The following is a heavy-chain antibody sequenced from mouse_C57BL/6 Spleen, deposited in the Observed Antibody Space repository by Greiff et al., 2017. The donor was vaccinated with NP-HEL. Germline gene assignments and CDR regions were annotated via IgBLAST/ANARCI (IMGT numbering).Heavy chain of an antibody. J-gene: IGHJ2*01. V-gene: IGHV1-66*01. CDR2: IYPGGGNT. D-gene: IGHD1-2*01. CDR3: ARRMGTAYYLDY. CDR1: GYTFTSYC. Sequence: QVQLQESGPELVKPGASVKMSCTASGYTFTSYCIHWVKQRPGQGLEWIGWIYPGGGNTKYNEKFKGKATLTVDTSSSTAYMQLSSLTSEDSAVYYCARRMGTAYYLDYWGQGTTLTVSS.